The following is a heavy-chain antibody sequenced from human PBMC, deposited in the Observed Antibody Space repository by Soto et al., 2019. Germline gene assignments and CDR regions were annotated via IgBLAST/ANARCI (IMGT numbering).Heavy chain of an antibody. J-gene: IGHJ4*02. CDR3: ARGPTGTTEPYYFDY. Sequence: SETLSLTCTVSGGSISSGGYYWSWIRQHPGKGLEWIGYIYYSGSTYYNPSLKSRVTISVDTSKNQFSLKLSSVTAADTAVYYCARGPTGTTEPYYFDYWGQGTLVTVSS. D-gene: IGHD4-17*01. CDR2: IYYSGST. CDR1: GGSISSGGYY. V-gene: IGHV4-31*03.